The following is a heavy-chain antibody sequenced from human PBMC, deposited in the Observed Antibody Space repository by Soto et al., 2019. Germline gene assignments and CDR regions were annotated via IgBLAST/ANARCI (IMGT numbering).Heavy chain of an antibody. CDR1: GYTFTTYG. D-gene: IGHD4-17*01. V-gene: IGHV1-18*01. CDR2: ISAYNGNT. J-gene: IGHJ4*02. Sequence: ASVKVSCKASGYTFTTYGVSWVRQAPGQGLEWMGWISAYNGNTNYAQKLQGRVTMTTDTSTSTAYMELRSLRSDDTAVYYCARAGYGDYSLDYWGQGTLVTVSS. CDR3: ARAGYGDYSLDY.